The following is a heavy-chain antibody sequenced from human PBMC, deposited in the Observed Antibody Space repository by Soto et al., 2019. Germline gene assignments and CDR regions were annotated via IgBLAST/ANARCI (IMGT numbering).Heavy chain of an antibody. CDR1: GFIFSDYE. CDR2: ISISGTII. CDR3: AREGGFDWFYP. Sequence: PWGSLRLSCEGSGFIFSDYEMNWWRQVPGKGLEWISYISISGTIIHYADSVKGRFTISRDNAKNSVYLQMNSLRVEDTAIYYCAREGGFDWFYPWGQGALVTVS. V-gene: IGHV3-48*03. J-gene: IGHJ5*02.